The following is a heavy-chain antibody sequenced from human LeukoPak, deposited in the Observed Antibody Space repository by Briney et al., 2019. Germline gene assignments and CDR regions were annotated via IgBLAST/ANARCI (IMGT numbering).Heavy chain of an antibody. V-gene: IGHV2-5*02. D-gene: IGHD3-10*01. J-gene: IGHJ4*02. CDR3: AREKYVLLWFGELSTFDY. CDR1: GFSLSTSGVG. CDR2: IYWDDDK. Sequence: QSGPTLVKPTQALTLTCTFSGFSLSTSGVGVGWIRQPPGKALEWLALIYWDDDKRYSPSLKSRLTITKDTSKNQVVLTMTNMDPVDTATYYCAREKYVLLWFGELSTFDYWGQGTLVTVSS.